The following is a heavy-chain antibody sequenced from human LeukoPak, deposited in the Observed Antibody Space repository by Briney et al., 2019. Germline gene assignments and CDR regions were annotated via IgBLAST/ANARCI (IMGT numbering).Heavy chain of an antibody. J-gene: IGHJ4*02. CDR1: GFTFSNYE. CDR3: ANSQSSVAGILGC. D-gene: IGHD6-19*01. Sequence: GGSLRLSCAASGFTFSNYEMNWVCQAPGKGLEWVSYISGSGSTIYYADSVKGRFTISRDNAKDSLYLQMNSLRAEDTAVYYCANSQSSVAGILGCWGQGTLVTVSS. CDR2: ISGSGSTI. V-gene: IGHV3-48*03.